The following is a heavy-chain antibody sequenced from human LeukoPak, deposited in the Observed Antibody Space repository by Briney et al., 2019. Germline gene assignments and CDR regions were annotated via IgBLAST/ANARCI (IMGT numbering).Heavy chain of an antibody. D-gene: IGHD4-11*01. Sequence: ASVKVSCKASGYTFSIYGITWVRQAPGQGLEWMGWISTYNGDPTYAQKVQGRVTMTTDASTTTAYMELRGLRSDDTAVYYCARVDPTVNPTIDYWGQGALVIVSS. CDR2: ISTYNGDP. CDR1: GYTFSIYG. J-gene: IGHJ4*02. V-gene: IGHV1-18*01. CDR3: ARVDPTVNPTIDY.